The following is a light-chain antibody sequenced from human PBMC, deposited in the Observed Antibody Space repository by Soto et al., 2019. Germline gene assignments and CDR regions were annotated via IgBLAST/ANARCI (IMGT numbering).Light chain of an antibody. CDR1: QDIGNY. CDR3: QQYYNVPIT. CDR2: DAS. V-gene: IGKV1-33*01. Sequence: DIQMTQSPSSLSASVGDRVTITCQASQDIGNYLNWYQQRPGKAPKLLLLDASSLDTGVPSRFSGSGSGTDFTFTISSLQSEDIATYYCQQYYNVPITFGQGTRLEI. J-gene: IGKJ5*01.